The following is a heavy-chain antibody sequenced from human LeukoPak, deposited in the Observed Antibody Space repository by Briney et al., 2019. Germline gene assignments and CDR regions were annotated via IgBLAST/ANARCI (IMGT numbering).Heavy chain of an antibody. J-gene: IGHJ3*02. D-gene: IGHD3-16*02. CDR1: GGSISSYY. CDR3: ARLFPSYDYVWGSYRINAFDI. V-gene: IGHV4-59*08. Sequence: PSEALSLTCTVSGGSISSYYWSWIWQPPGKGLEWIGYIYYSGSTNYNPSLKSRVTISVDTSKNQFSLKLSSVTAADTAVYYCARLFPSYDYVWGSYRINAFDIWGQGTMVTVSS. CDR2: IYYSGST.